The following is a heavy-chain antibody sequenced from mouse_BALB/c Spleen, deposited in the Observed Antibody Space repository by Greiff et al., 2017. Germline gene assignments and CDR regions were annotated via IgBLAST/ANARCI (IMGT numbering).Heavy chain of an antibody. CDR2: IWAGGST. Sequence: QVQLKESGPGLVAPSQCLSITCTVTGFSLTSYGVYWVRQPPGKGLEWLGVIWAGGSTNYNSALMSRLSISKDNSKSQVFLKMNSLQTDDTAMYYCARDYYGSRFAYWGQGTLVTVSA. CDR1: GFSLTSYG. J-gene: IGHJ3*01. V-gene: IGHV2-9*02. D-gene: IGHD1-1*01. CDR3: ARDYYGSRFAY.